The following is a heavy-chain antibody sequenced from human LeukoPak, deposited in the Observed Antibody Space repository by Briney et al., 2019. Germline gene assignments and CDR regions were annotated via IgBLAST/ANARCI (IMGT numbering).Heavy chain of an antibody. D-gene: IGHD6-19*01. CDR2: IKRDESED. J-gene: IGHJ4*02. V-gene: IGHV3-7*01. CDR1: GFTFSSYW. Sequence: GGSLRLSCAASGFTFSSYWMSWVRQAPGKGLEWVANIKRDESEDYYVDSVKGRFTISRDNAKSSLHLQMNSLRAEDTAVYYCARESRTVAGSPFDYWGQGTLVTVSS. CDR3: ARESRTVAGSPFDY.